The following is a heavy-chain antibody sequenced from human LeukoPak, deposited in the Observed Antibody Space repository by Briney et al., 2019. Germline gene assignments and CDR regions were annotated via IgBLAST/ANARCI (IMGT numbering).Heavy chain of an antibody. J-gene: IGHJ4*02. Sequence: LGGSLRLSCAASGFTFSDYYMSWIRQAPGKGLEWVSYISSSSSYTNYADSVKGRFTISRDNAKNSLYLQMNSLRAEDTAVYYCARGLDEINDYGDYPYWGQGTLVTVSS. CDR3: ARGLDEINDYGDYPY. CDR2: ISSSSSYT. V-gene: IGHV3-11*06. CDR1: GFTFSDYY. D-gene: IGHD4-17*01.